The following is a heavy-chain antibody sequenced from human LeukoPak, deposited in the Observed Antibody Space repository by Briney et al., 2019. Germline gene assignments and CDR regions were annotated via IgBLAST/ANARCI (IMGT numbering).Heavy chain of an antibody. CDR3: ARQEYCSGGSCYTWFDP. CDR1: GYSFTSSW. J-gene: IGHJ5*02. V-gene: IGHV5-51*01. CDR2: INPADSDI. D-gene: IGHD2-15*01. Sequence: GESLQISCQASGYSFTSSWIGWARQMPGKGLEWMAIINPADSDIRYSPSFQGQVTISADKSISTAYLQWSSLKASDTAMYYCARQEYCSGGSCYTWFDPWGQGTLVIVSS.